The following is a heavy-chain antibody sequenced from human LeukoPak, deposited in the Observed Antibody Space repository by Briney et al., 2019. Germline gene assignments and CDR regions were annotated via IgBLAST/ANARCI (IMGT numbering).Heavy chain of an antibody. V-gene: IGHV1-2*02. Sequence: GASVKVSCKASGYTFTDYYIHWVRQAPGQGLEWMGWINPNSGATNYAQKFQGRVTMTRDTSISTAYMELHRLRSDDTAVYYCARVPYYYDSSGYSIPPAIFDYWGQGTLVTVSS. D-gene: IGHD3-22*01. CDR1: GYTFTDYY. CDR2: INPNSGAT. CDR3: ARVPYYYDSSGYSIPPAIFDY. J-gene: IGHJ4*02.